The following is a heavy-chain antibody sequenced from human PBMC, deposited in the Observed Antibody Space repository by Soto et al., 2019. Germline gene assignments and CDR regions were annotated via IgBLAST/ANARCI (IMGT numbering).Heavy chain of an antibody. CDR2: IYYSGST. CDR3: ARTVGATPVLNWFDP. Sequence: PSETMSLTCSVSDGYSSSYYGSCIRQPTGKGLEWIGYIYYSGSTNYNPSLKSRVTISVDTSKNQFSLKLSSVTAADTAVYYCARTVGATPVLNWFDPWGQGTLVTVS. V-gene: IGHV4-59*08. CDR1: DGYSSSYY. J-gene: IGHJ5*02. D-gene: IGHD1-26*01.